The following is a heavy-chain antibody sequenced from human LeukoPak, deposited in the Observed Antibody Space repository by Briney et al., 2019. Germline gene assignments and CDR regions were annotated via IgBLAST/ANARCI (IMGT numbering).Heavy chain of an antibody. CDR2: ISGSGGST. CDR1: GLTFSSYA. D-gene: IGHD5-12*01. Sequence: PGGSLRLSCAASGLTFSSYAMSWVRQAPGKGLEWVSAISGSGGSTYYADSVKGRFTISRDNSKNTLYLQMNSLRAEDTAVYYCAKLGRGPESAFDIWGQGTMVTVSS. J-gene: IGHJ3*02. CDR3: AKLGRGPESAFDI. V-gene: IGHV3-23*01.